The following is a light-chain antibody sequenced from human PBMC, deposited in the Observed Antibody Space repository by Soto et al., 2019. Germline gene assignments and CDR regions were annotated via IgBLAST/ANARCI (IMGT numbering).Light chain of an antibody. V-gene: IGLV1-40*01. J-gene: IGLJ1*01. CDR1: SSNIGAGYD. Sequence: QSVLTQPPSVSGAPGQRVTISCTGSSSNIGAGYDVHWYQQLPGTAPKLLIYGNSNRPSGVPDRFSGSKSGTSASLAITGLQAKDEADYYCQSYDSSLSGSYVFGTGTQLTVL. CDR3: QSYDSSLSGSYV. CDR2: GNS.